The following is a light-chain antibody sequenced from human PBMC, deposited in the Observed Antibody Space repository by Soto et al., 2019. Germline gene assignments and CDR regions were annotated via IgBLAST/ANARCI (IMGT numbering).Light chain of an antibody. CDR3: FSYTSSGTYV. V-gene: IGLV2-14*01. Sequence: QSVLTQPASVPGSPGQSITISFTGTSSDVGNYKYVSWYQQHPGKAPKLMIYEVSNRPSGVSNRFSGSKSGNTASLTISGLQAEDETDYYCFSYTSSGTYVFGTGTKVTVL. CDR2: EVS. J-gene: IGLJ1*01. CDR1: SSDVGNYKY.